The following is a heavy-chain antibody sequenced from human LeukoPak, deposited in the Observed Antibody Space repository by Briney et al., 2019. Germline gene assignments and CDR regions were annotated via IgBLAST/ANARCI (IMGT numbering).Heavy chain of an antibody. CDR3: ARGLRVAFGAMVRGVWHY. D-gene: IGHD3-10*01. Sequence: SETLSLTCTVSGNSISSYYWSWIRQPAGKGLEWIGRIYTSGSTNYNPSLKSRVTMSVDTSKNQFSLKLSSVTAADTAVYYCARGLRVAFGAMVRGVWHYWGQGALVTVSS. V-gene: IGHV4-4*07. CDR2: IYTSGST. J-gene: IGHJ4*02. CDR1: GNSISSYY.